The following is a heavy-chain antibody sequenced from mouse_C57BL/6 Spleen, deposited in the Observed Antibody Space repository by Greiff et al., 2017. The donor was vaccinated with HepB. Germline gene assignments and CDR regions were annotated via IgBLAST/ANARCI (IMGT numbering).Heavy chain of an antibody. CDR2: INPSNGGT. Sequence: QVQLQQPGTELVKPGASVKLSCKASGYNFNSYWMHWVKQRPGQGLEWIGNINPSNGGTNYNEKFKSKATLTVYKSSSTAYMQLSSLTSEDSAVYYCARTFYYAYYDGFAYWGQGTLVTVSA. CDR1: GYNFNSYW. D-gene: IGHD1-1*02. J-gene: IGHJ3*01. CDR3: ARTFYYAYYDGFAY. V-gene: IGHV1-53*01.